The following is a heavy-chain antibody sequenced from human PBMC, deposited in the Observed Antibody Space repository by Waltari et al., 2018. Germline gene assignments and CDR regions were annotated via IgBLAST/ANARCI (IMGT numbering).Heavy chain of an antibody. CDR3: ARGDIVVVPAAPPTNNWFDP. Sequence: QVQLQQWGAGLLKPSETLSLTCAVYGGSFSGYYWSWIRPPPGKGLEWIGESNHSGSTNYNPSLKSRVTISVDTSKNQFSLKLSSVTAADTAVYYCARGDIVVVPAAPPTNNWFDPWGQGTLVTVSS. V-gene: IGHV4-34*01. CDR2: SNHSGST. CDR1: GGSFSGYY. J-gene: IGHJ5*02. D-gene: IGHD2-2*01.